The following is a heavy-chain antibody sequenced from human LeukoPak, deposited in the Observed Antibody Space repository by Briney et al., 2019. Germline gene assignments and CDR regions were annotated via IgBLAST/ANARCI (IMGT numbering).Heavy chain of an antibody. CDR2: IYYSGST. Sequence: SETLSLTCTVSGGSISSYYWSWIRQPPGKGLEWVGYIYYSGSTNYNPSLKSRVTISVERSKNQFSLKLGSVAAADTAVYYWAREGYYDILTGPPGEYYYGMDVWGQGTTVTVSS. CDR1: GGSISSYY. CDR3: AREGYYDILTGPPGEYYYGMDV. D-gene: IGHD3-9*01. V-gene: IGHV4-59*01. J-gene: IGHJ6*02.